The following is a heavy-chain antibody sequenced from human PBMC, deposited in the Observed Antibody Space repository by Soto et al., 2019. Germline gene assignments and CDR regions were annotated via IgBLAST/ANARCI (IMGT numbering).Heavy chain of an antibody. Sequence: QVQLVQSGAEVKKPGASVKVSCKASGYSFTRHDINWVRQAPGQGLEWMGWINPSRGNTGYAQRFLGRLTMTTDTSTSTADMGLSCLKSEDTAISFCAREGILISGGIAFYGMAVWGQGTKVTLPS. J-gene: IGHJ6*02. CDR2: INPSRGNT. CDR3: AREGILISGGIAFYGMAV. D-gene: IGHD3-3*01. V-gene: IGHV1-8*01. CDR1: GYSFTRHD.